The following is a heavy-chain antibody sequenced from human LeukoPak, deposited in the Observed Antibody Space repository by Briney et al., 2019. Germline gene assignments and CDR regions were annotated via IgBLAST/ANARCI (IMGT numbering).Heavy chain of an antibody. D-gene: IGHD3-10*01. Sequence: GGSLRLSCAASGFTVSSNYMSWVRQAPGKGLEWVSVIYSGGSTYYADSVKGRFTISRDNSKNTLYLQMNSLRAEDTAVYYCAKDRGSRYGSGTLRGAFDIWGQGTMVTVSS. CDR1: GFTVSSNY. CDR2: IYSGGST. V-gene: IGHV3-53*05. CDR3: AKDRGSRYGSGTLRGAFDI. J-gene: IGHJ3*02.